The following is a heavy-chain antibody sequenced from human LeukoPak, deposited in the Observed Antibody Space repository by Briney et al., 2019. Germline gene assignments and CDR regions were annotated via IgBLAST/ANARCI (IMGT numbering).Heavy chain of an antibody. Sequence: AGGSLRLSCAASGFTFDDYAMHWVRQAPGKGLEWVSGISWNSGSIGYADSVKGRFTISRDNAKNTLYLQMNNLRAEDTAIYYCVREDNAFNIWGQGTLVTVSS. J-gene: IGHJ3*02. CDR2: ISWNSGSI. CDR1: GFTFDDYA. CDR3: VREDNAFNI. V-gene: IGHV3-9*01.